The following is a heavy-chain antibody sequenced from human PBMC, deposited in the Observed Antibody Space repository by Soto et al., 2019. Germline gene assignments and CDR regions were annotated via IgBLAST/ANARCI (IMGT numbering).Heavy chain of an antibody. CDR1: GGFIRSSSYY. V-gene: IGHV4-39*01. CDR3: ARYDFGDYGERFDP. D-gene: IGHD4-17*01. CDR2: IYYSGST. Sequence: PDTFSLTCTVSGGFIRSSSYYWGLIRQPPGKGLEWIGSIYYSGSTYYNPSLKSRVTISVDTSKNQFSLKLSSVTATDTAVYYCARYDFGDYGERFDPWGQGTLVTVSS. J-gene: IGHJ5*01.